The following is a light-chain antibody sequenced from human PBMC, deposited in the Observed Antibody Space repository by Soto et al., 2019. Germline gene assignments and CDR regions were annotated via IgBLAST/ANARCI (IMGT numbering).Light chain of an antibody. CDR2: GVS. Sequence: QSVLTQPPSASGSPGQSVTISCTGTSSDVGAYNYVSWYQQYPGKAPKLMIYGVSKRPSGVPDRFSGSKSGKTASLTVSGIQPEDEADYCCTSYAGSNIWVFGGGTKVTVL. CDR3: TSYAGSNIWV. V-gene: IGLV2-8*01. CDR1: SSDVGAYNY. J-gene: IGLJ3*02.